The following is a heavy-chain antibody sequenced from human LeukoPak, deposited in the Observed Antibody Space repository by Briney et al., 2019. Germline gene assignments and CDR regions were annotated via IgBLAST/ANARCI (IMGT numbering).Heavy chain of an antibody. Sequence: AGGSLRLSCAASGFTLRSYAMNWVRQAPGKGLEWVSAISGNGYAYYADSVKGRFTISRDNSKNTLYLQMNSLRAEDTAVYYCAKRGAEVGTTVAPGDYWGQGTLLTVSS. V-gene: IGHV3-23*01. CDR3: AKRGAEVGTTVAPGDY. D-gene: IGHD1-26*01. CDR1: GFTLRSYA. CDR2: ISGNGYA. J-gene: IGHJ4*02.